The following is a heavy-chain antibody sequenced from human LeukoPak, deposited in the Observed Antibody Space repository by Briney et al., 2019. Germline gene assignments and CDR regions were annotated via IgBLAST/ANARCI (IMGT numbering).Heavy chain of an antibody. CDR3: ARAGYCSGAACYAEGIGY. CDR2: INAYNGNT. J-gene: IGHJ4*02. D-gene: IGHD2-2*01. Sequence: ASVKVSCKASGYTFTGNGITWVRQAPGQGLEWMGWINAYNGNTVYAQMFEGRVTLITDTSTTTAYMELTNLRSDDTAIYYCARAGYCSGAACYAEGIGYWGQGTLVTVSS. CDR1: GYTFTGNG. V-gene: IGHV1-18*01.